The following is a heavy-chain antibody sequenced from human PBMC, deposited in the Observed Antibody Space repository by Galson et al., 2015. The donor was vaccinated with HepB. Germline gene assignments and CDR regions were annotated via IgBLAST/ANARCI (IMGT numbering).Heavy chain of an antibody. CDR2: INSDGSST. D-gene: IGHD3-3*01. V-gene: IGHV3-74*01. Sequence: SLRLSCAASGFTFSSYWMHWVRQAPGKGLVWVSRINSDGSSTSYADSVKGRFTISRDNAKNTLYLQMNSLRAEDTAVYYCARQPDSSGDFWSGYLGYYYYYGMDVWGQGTTVTVSS. CDR1: GFTFSSYW. J-gene: IGHJ6*02. CDR3: ARQPDSSGDFWSGYLGYYYYYGMDV.